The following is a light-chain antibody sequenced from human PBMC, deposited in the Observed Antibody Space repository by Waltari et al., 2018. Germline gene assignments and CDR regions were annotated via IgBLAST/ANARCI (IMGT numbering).Light chain of an antibody. Sequence: EIVMTQSPATLSVSPGERATLSCRASQSVSRNLAWYQQNPGQAPRLLIYGASSRATGIPARVSGSGSGTEFTLTISSLQSEDFAVYYCQQYNNWPLTFGGGTKVEIK. CDR1: QSVSRN. CDR2: GAS. J-gene: IGKJ4*01. CDR3: QQYNNWPLT. V-gene: IGKV3-15*01.